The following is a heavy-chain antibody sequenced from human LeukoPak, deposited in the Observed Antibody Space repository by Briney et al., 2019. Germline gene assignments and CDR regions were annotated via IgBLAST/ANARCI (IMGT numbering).Heavy chain of an antibody. CDR1: GGSISSGSYY. V-gene: IGHV4-61*02. CDR3: ARGYGSG. D-gene: IGHD3-10*01. Sequence: SETLSLTCTVSGGSISSGSYYWSWIRQPAGKGLEWIGRIYTSGSTNYNPSLKSRVTISVDTSKNQFSLKLSSVTAADTAVYYCARGYGSGWGQGTLVTVSS. CDR2: IYTSGST. J-gene: IGHJ4*02.